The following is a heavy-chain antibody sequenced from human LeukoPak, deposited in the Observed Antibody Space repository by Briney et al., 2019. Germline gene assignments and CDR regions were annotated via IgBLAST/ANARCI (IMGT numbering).Heavy chain of an antibody. D-gene: IGHD3-10*01. J-gene: IGHJ4*02. CDR1: GFTFSSYA. CDR2: ISGSGGST. Sequence: GGSLRLSCAASGFTFSSYAMSWVRQAPGKGLEWVSAISGSGGSTYYADSVKGRFTISRDNSKNTLYLQMNSLRAEDTAVYYCAKHYMGSSYNRGCDCWGQGTQVTVSS. V-gene: IGHV3-23*01. CDR3: AKHYMGSSYNRGCDC.